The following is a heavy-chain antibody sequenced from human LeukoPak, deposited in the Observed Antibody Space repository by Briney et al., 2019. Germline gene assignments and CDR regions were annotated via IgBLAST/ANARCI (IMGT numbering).Heavy chain of an antibody. V-gene: IGHV1-69*02. J-gene: IGHJ6*02. CDR3: ASGDVQQLVYRYYGMDV. D-gene: IGHD6-13*01. Sequence: GASVKVSFKASGGTFTSYTISWVRQAPGQGLEWMGRIIPILGIANYAQKFQGRVTITADKTTSTAYMELSSLRSEDTAVYYCASGDVQQLVYRYYGMDVWGQGTTVTVSS. CDR1: GGTFTSYT. CDR2: IIPILGIA.